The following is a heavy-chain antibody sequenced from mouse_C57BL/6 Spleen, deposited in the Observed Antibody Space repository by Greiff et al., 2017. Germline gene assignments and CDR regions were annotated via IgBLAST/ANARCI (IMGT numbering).Heavy chain of an antibody. CDR2: IYPGSGNT. CDR1: GYTFTDYY. J-gene: IGHJ2*01. V-gene: IGHV1-76*01. D-gene: IGHD1-1*01. CDR3: ARDYITTVVFDY. Sequence: QVQLQQSGAELVRPGASVKLSCKASGYTFTDYYINWVKQRPGQGLEWIARIYPGSGNTYYNEKFKGKATLTAEKSSSTAYMQLSSLTSEDSAVYFCARDYITTVVFDYWGQGTTLTVSS.